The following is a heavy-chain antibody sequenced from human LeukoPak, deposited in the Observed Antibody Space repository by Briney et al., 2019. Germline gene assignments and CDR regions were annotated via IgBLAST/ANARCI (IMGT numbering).Heavy chain of an antibody. V-gene: IGHV3-7*01. Sequence: GGSLRLSCAASGFTFSRYWMTWVRQAPGKGLEWVASIKQDGSKTYYLESVKGRFSISRDNAKNSLFLEVNSLRAEDTALYFDVWGQGAMIIVSA. CDR1: GFTFSRYW. J-gene: IGHJ3*01. CDR2: IKQDGSKT. CDR3: V.